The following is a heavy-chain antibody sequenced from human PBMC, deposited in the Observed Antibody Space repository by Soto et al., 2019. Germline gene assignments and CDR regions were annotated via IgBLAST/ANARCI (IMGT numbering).Heavy chain of an antibody. CDR2: IIPIFGTA. V-gene: IGHV1-69*01. CDR3: ARDRILRYFDWSPDGALGI. CDR1: GGTFSSYA. Sequence: QVQLVQSGAEVKKPGSSVKVSCKASGGTFSSYAISWVRQAPGQGLEWMGGIIPIFGTANYAQKFQGRFTITADESRSTAYMELSSLRSEDTAVYYCARDRILRYFDWSPDGALGIWGQGTMVTVSS. J-gene: IGHJ3*02. D-gene: IGHD3-9*01.